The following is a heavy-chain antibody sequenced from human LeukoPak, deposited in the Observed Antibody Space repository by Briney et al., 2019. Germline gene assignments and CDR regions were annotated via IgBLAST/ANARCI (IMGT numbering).Heavy chain of an antibody. D-gene: IGHD1-26*01. Sequence: GGSLRLSCAASGLTFRNYGMHWVRQAPGKGLEWVAVIWKDGSNQYYVDSVKGRFTVSRNNAKNTLNLQMNSLRAEYTAVYNCATDRNSGKYYDYWGQGTLVTVSS. CDR3: ATDRNSGKYYDY. V-gene: IGHV3-33*01. CDR2: IWKDGSNQ. J-gene: IGHJ4*02. CDR1: GLTFRNYG.